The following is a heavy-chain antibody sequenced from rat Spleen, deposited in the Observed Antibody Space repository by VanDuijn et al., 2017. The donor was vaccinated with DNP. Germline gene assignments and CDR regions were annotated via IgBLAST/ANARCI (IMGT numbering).Heavy chain of an antibody. V-gene: IGHV2-1*01. J-gene: IGHJ2*01. D-gene: IGHD1-1*01. CDR1: GFSLTSNG. CDR2: IWSGGGT. Sequence: QVQLKESGPGLVQPSQTLSLTCTVSGFSLTSNGVHWVRQPPGKGLEWIGAIWSGGGTDYNSDLKSRLSISRDTSKNQILLKMNGLQTEDTAMYFCARSNYYSGVAVFDYWGLGVMVTVSS. CDR3: ARSNYYSGVAVFDY.